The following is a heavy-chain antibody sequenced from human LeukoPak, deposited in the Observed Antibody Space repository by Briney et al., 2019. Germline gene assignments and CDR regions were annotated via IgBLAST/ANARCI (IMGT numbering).Heavy chain of an antibody. Sequence: PGGSLRLSCAASGFTFSSYSMNWVRQAPGKGLEWVSYISSSRSTMYYADSVKGRFTISRDNAKNSLYLQMYSLRAEDTAVYYCARDRYYDSSGYHDAFDIWGQGTMVTVSS. V-gene: IGHV3-48*04. CDR3: ARDRYYDSSGYHDAFDI. CDR2: ISSSRSTM. D-gene: IGHD3-22*01. J-gene: IGHJ3*02. CDR1: GFTFSSYS.